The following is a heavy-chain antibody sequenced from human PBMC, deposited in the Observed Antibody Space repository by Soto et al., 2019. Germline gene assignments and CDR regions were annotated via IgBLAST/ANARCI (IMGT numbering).Heavy chain of an antibody. Sequence: PGGSLRLSCAASGFTFDDYGMNWVRQAPGKGLEWVSGIIWNGGTTGYADSVKGRFTISRDNAKNSLYLQMNDLRADDTALYYCAKTSASYYYYAMDVWGQGTTVTVSS. CDR3: AKTSASYYYYAMDV. V-gene: IGHV3-20*04. CDR1: GFTFDDYG. D-gene: IGHD1-26*01. CDR2: IIWNGGTT. J-gene: IGHJ6*02.